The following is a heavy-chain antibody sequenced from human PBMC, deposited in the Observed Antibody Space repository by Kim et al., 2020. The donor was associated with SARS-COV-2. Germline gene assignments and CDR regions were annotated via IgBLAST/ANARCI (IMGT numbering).Heavy chain of an antibody. CDR3: AKGGGSAWYTTCWFDP. J-gene: IGHJ5*02. CDR2: IPGSGSST. V-gene: IGHV3-23*01. Sequence: GGSLRLSCAASGFTFSSYAMSWVRQAPGKGPEWVSTIPGSGSSTYYADSVKGRFTISRDNSKNTLYLHMNSLRAEDTAIYYCAKGGGSAWYTTCWFDPW. CDR1: GFTFSSYA. D-gene: IGHD6-19*01.